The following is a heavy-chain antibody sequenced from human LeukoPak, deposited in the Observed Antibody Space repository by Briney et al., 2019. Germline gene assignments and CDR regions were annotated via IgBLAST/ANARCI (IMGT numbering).Heavy chain of an antibody. CDR3: ANEWAPAQFS. J-gene: IGHJ4*02. CDR2: ISGSGGTT. D-gene: IGHD1-26*01. V-gene: IGHV3-23*01. CDR1: GFTFSSYA. Sequence: GGSLRLSCAASGFTFSSYAMSWVRQAPGKGLEWVSAISGSGGTTYYADSVKGRFTISRGNSKNTLFLQMDSLRAEDTAVYYCANEWAPAQFSWGQGTLVTVSS.